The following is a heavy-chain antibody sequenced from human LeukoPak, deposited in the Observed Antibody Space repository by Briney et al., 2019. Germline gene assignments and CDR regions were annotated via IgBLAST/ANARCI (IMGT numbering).Heavy chain of an antibody. J-gene: IGHJ5*02. V-gene: IGHV4-4*07. Sequence: SETLSLTCTVSGDSVSNFYWSWVRQPAGKGLEWIGRFFTSGSTDYNPSLKSRVTMSVDTSKNQFYLKLSSVTAADTAGYYCARDPPTPAWGQGTLVTVSS. CDR3: ARDPPTPA. CDR2: FFTSGST. CDR1: GDSVSNFY. D-gene: IGHD2-15*01.